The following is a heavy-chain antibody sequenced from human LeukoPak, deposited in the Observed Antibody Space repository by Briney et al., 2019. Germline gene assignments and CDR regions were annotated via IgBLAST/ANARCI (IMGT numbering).Heavy chain of an antibody. V-gene: IGHV3-21*01. CDR2: ISSSSSYI. D-gene: IGHD6-13*01. J-gene: IGHJ4*02. CDR3: ARDLRGVHSSSWDGGVDY. Sequence: PGGSLRLSCAASGFTFSSYSMNWVRQAPGKGPEWVSSISSSSSYIYYADSVKGRFTISRDNAKNSLYLQMNSLRAEDTAVYYCARDLRGVHSSSWDGGVDYWGQGTLVTVSS. CDR1: GFTFSSYS.